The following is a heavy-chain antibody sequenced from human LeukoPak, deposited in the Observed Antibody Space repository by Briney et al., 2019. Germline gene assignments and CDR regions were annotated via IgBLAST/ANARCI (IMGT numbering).Heavy chain of an antibody. CDR3: ATGPVDDILTGYPFGGFYY. CDR2: ISAYNGNT. CDR1: GYTFTSYG. J-gene: IGHJ4*02. Sequence: ASVKVSCKASGYTFTSYGISWVRQAPGQGLEWMRWISAYNGNTNYAQKLQGRVTMTTDTSTSTAYMELRSLRSDDTAVYYCATGPVDDILTGYPFGGFYYWGQGTLVTVSS. D-gene: IGHD3-9*01. V-gene: IGHV1-18*01.